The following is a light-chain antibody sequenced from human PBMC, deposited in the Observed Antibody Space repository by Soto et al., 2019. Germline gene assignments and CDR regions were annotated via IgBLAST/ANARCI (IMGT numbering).Light chain of an antibody. J-gene: IGKJ4*01. CDR1: QSLLKSNGYNY. Sequence: DIVMTQSPLSLPVTPGETASISCSSSQSLLKSNGYNYLDWYLQKPGQSPQLLIYLGSNRASGVPDRFTGSGSGTDFTLKINRVEAEDVGVYYCMQALQTPLTFGGGTKVEIK. V-gene: IGKV2-28*01. CDR2: LGS. CDR3: MQALQTPLT.